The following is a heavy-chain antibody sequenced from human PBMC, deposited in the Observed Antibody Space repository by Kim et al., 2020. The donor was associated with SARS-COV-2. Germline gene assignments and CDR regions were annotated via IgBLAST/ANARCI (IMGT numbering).Heavy chain of an antibody. J-gene: IGHJ4*02. CDR2: ISNSGSGI. V-gene: IGHV3-48*03. D-gene: IGHD1-26*01. Sequence: GGSLRLSCAASGFTFSSYEMNWVRQAPGKGLEWISYISNSGSGIYYADSVKGRFTISRDNAKNSLYLQMNSLRAEDTAVYYCAREPDQGATPFDCWGQGTLVTVSS. CDR3: AREPDQGATPFDC. CDR1: GFTFSSYE.